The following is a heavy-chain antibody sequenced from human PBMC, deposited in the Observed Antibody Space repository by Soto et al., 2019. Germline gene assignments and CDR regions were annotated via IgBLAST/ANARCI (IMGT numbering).Heavy chain of an antibody. Sequence: QLQLQESGPGLVKPSETLSLTCTVSGGSISSSSYYWGWIRQPPGRGLEWIGSISYSGSTYYNPSLNSRVTISVDTSKNQFSLKLSSVTATDTAVYYCAGSVVPAAISVFDYWGQGTLVTVSS. CDR3: AGSVVPAAISVFDY. V-gene: IGHV4-39*01. CDR1: GGSISSSSYY. J-gene: IGHJ4*02. D-gene: IGHD2-2*01. CDR2: ISYSGST.